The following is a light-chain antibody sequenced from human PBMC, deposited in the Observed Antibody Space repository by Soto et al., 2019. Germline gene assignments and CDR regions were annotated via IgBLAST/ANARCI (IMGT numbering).Light chain of an antibody. Sequence: EIVMTQSPATLSVSPGERVTLSRRASQSVSSNFAWYQKKPGQAPRLLIYGASTRATGIPARFSGSGSGTEFNLTISRLQTEDFATYECQQRNSYTITFGQGTRLEIK. CDR1: QSVSSN. CDR2: GAS. CDR3: QQRNSYTIT. J-gene: IGKJ5*01. V-gene: IGKV3-15*01.